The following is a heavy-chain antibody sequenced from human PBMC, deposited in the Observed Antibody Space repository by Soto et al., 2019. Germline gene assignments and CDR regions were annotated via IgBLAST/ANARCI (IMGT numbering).Heavy chain of an antibody. Sequence: GGSLRLSCAASGFTFSSYDMHWVRQAPGKGLEWVAVISYDGSNKYYADYVKGRFTISRDNSKNTLYLQMNSLRAEDTAVYYCAKDIVLMVYAIWDYYYYGMDVWGQGTTVTVSS. J-gene: IGHJ6*02. CDR2: ISYDGSNK. CDR3: AKDIVLMVYAIWDYYYYGMDV. D-gene: IGHD2-8*01. V-gene: IGHV3-30*18. CDR1: GFTFSSYD.